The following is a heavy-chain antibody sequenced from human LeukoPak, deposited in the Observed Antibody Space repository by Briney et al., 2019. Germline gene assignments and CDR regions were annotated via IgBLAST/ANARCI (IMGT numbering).Heavy chain of an antibody. J-gene: IGHJ3*02. Sequence: GGSLTLSCAASGFTLSSYYMSWVRQAPGKGLEWVSVIYSGGGTYYSDSVKGRFTISRDNSKSTLYLQMNSLRAEDTAVYYCARDRGCGDCYPPANDAFDIWGQGTMVTVSS. V-gene: IGHV3-66*01. CDR1: GFTLSSYY. CDR3: ARDRGCGDCYPPANDAFDI. D-gene: IGHD2-21*02. CDR2: IYSGGGT.